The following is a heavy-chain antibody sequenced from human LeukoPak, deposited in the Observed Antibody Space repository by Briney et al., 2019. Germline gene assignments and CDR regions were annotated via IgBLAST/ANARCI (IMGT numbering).Heavy chain of an antibody. CDR1: GYSFTSYW. V-gene: IGHV5-51*01. J-gene: IGHJ5*02. D-gene: IGHD6-13*01. CDR2: IYPGDSDT. Sequence: GESLKISCKGSGYSFTSYWIGWVRQMPGKGQEWMGIIYPGDSDTRYSPSFQGQVTISADKSISTVYLQWSSLKASDTAMYYCAITGGGYSSTSYNWFDPWGQGTLVIVSS. CDR3: AITGGGYSSTSYNWFDP.